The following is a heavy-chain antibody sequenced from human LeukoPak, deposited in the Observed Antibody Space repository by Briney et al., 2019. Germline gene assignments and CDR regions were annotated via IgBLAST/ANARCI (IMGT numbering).Heavy chain of an antibody. V-gene: IGHV4-4*07. D-gene: IGHD2-15*01. CDR2: IFTRGSI. Sequence: SETLSLTCTVSGVSITNYYWSWIRQPAGKGLEWIGRIFTRGSINYNPSLKSRVTISVDTSKNQFSLKLSSVTAADTAVYYCARDVVVVAATFYYYYGMDVWGQGTTVTVSS. J-gene: IGHJ6*02. CDR3: ARDVVVVAATFYYYYGMDV. CDR1: GVSITNYY.